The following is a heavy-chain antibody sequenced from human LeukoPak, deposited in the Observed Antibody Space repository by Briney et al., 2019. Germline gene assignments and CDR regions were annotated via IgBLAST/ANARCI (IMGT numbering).Heavy chain of an antibody. CDR2: IIPIFGTA. CDR1: GYTFNDYH. D-gene: IGHD5-18*01. CDR3: AREPRYSYGEEGWFDP. J-gene: IGHJ5*02. Sequence: SVKVSCKASGYTFNDYHMHWVRQAPGQGLEWMGGIIPIFGTANYAQKFQGRVTITTDESTSTAYMELSSLRSEDTAVYYCAREPRYSYGEEGWFDPWGQGTLVTVSS. V-gene: IGHV1-69*05.